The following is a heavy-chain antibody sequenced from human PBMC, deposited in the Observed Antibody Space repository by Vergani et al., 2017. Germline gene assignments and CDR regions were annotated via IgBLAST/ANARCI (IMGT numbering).Heavy chain of an antibody. CDR3: ARDPYYYGSGSYYGFDY. J-gene: IGHJ4*02. V-gene: IGHV3-74*01. D-gene: IGHD3-10*01. Sequence: VQLQESGPGLVKPSETLSLTCAVSGYSISSGYYWGWIRQPPGKGLVWVSRINSDGSSTSYADSVKGRFTISRDNAKNTLYLQMNSLRAEDTAVYYCARDPYYYGSGSYYGFDYWGQGTLVTVSS. CDR2: INSDGSST. CDR1: GYSISSGYY.